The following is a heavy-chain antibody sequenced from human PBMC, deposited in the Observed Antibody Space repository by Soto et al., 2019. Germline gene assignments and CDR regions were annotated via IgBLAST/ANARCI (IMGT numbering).Heavy chain of an antibody. CDR3: TRDASRDSSARGWFDP. CDR1: GFTCRSFT. V-gene: IGHV3-21*01. J-gene: IGHJ5*02. CDR2: ISSNSAYI. Sequence: GGPLRLSCAASGFTCRSFTMNWVRQAPGKGLDWVSTISSNSAYIHYTAALRGRFTVSRDSAKNSLLLQMYSLRAEDTAVYYCTRDASRDSSARGWFDPWGPGTLDTASS. D-gene: IGHD6-13*01.